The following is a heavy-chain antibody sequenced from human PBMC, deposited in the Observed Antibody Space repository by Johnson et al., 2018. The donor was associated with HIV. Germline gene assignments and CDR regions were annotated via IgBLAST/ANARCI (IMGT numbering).Heavy chain of an antibody. Sequence: VESGGGVVQPGESLRLSCAASGFTFANYGMHWVRQAPGKGLEWVAFTAHDESITHYADSVKGRFTMSRDNSKSTLNLQMNSLRAEDTAVYYCARGAPDYYDIPKNAFDIWGQGTMVTVSS. CDR3: ARGAPDYYDIPKNAFDI. CDR1: GFTFANYG. J-gene: IGHJ3*02. V-gene: IGHV3-33*05. CDR2: TAHDESIT. D-gene: IGHD3-22*01.